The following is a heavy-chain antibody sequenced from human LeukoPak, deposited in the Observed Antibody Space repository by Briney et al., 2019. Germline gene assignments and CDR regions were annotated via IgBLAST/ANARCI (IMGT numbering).Heavy chain of an antibody. CDR1: GGTFSSYA. J-gene: IGHJ4*02. CDR3: ASSGDSSSWSAPFDY. D-gene: IGHD6-13*01. CDR2: IIPFFGTA. Sequence: ASVKVSCKASGGTFSSYAISWVRQAPGQGLEWMGRIIPFFGTANYAQKFQGRVTITTDASTSTAYMELSSLKSEATAVYYCASSGDSSSWSAPFDYWGQGTLVTVSS. V-gene: IGHV1-69*05.